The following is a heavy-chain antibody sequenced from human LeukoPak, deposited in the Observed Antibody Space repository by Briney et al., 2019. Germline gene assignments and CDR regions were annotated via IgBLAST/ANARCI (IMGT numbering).Heavy chain of an antibody. CDR3: ARCLVGATYYFDY. V-gene: IGHV4-59*01. Sequence: SETLSLTCTLSGGSISSYYWSWIRQPPGKGLEWIGYIYYSGSTNYNPSLKSRVTISVDTSKNQFSLKLSSVTAADTAVYYCARCLVGATYYFDYWGQGTLVTVSS. CDR2: IYYSGST. D-gene: IGHD1-26*01. CDR1: GGSISSYY. J-gene: IGHJ4*02.